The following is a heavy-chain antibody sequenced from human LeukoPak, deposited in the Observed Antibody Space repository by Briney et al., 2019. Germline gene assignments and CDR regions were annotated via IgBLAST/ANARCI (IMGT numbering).Heavy chain of an antibody. Sequence: SETLSLTCTVSGGSISSYYWGWIRQPPGKGLEWIGSIYYSGSTYYNPSLKSRVTMSVDTSKNQFSLKLSSVTAADTAVYYCARDTYYYDSSGYYRLDYWGQGTLVTVSS. V-gene: IGHV4-39*07. CDR1: GGSISSYY. CDR2: IYYSGST. D-gene: IGHD3-22*01. CDR3: ARDTYYYDSSGYYRLDY. J-gene: IGHJ4*02.